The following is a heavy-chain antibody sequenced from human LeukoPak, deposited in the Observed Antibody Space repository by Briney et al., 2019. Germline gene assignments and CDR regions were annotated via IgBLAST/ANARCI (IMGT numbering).Heavy chain of an antibody. Sequence: PGGSLRLSCEASGFTFSDAAMHWVRQTPGKELEWVAVISNDADNEYYVDFAKGRFSISRDNSKNTLYLQMNSLRAEDTAVYYCANPSRAAGEGYWGQGTLVTVSS. CDR2: ISNDADNE. CDR3: ANPSRAAGEGY. V-gene: IGHV3-30-3*01. D-gene: IGHD6-13*01. CDR1: GFTFSDAA. J-gene: IGHJ4*02.